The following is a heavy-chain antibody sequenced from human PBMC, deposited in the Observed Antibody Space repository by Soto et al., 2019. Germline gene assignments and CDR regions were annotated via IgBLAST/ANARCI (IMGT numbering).Heavy chain of an antibody. V-gene: IGHV3-53*01. CDR2: IYSGGST. CDR3: ARVPRGRWLQLLPDAFDI. J-gene: IGHJ3*02. CDR1: GFTVSSNY. Sequence: EVQLVESGGGLIQPGGSLRLSCAASGFTVSSNYMSWVRQAPGKGLEWVSVIYSGGSTYYADSVKGRFTISRDNSKNTLYLQMNSLRAEDTAVYYCARVPRGRWLQLLPDAFDIWGQGTMVTVSS. D-gene: IGHD5-12*01.